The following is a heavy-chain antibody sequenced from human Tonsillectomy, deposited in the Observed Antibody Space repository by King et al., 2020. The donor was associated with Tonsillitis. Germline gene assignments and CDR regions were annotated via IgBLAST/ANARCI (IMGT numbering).Heavy chain of an antibody. Sequence: VQLVESGGGVVQPGRSLRLSCAASGFTFSSYGLHWVRQAPGKGLEGVSLIWSYGSYKYYSDSVKARFTLTRDNSKNTVYLQMNSLRAEDTAVVYCSKERSGSSSFYYYYYMDVWGKGTTVTVSS. CDR2: IWSYGSYK. V-gene: IGHV3-33*06. CDR3: SKERSGSSSFYYYYYMDV. CDR1: GFTFSSYG. J-gene: IGHJ6*03. D-gene: IGHD6-6*01.